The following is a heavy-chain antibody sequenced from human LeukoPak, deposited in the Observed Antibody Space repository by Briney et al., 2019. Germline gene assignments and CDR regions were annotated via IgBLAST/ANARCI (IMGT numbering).Heavy chain of an antibody. Sequence: GSLRLSCAASGFPFNSYTMNWVRQAPGQGLEWVSFISSGSDTIYYADSVKGRFTISRDNAKNSLSLQMNSLSAEDTAVYFCARTYDHTGSHYYYYMDVWGKGTTVTVSS. CDR3: ARTYDHTGSHYYYYMDV. CDR2: ISSGSDTI. D-gene: IGHD3-22*01. CDR1: GFPFNSYT. J-gene: IGHJ6*03. V-gene: IGHV3-48*01.